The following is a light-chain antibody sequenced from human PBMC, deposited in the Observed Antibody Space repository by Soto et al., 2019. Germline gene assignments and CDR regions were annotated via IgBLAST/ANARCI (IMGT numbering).Light chain of an antibody. CDR2: GAS. V-gene: IGKV3-15*01. J-gene: IGKJ5*01. CDR1: QSVSSN. Sequence: EIVMTQSPATLSVSPGERATLSCRASQSVSSNLAWYQQKPGQAPRLLIYGASTRATGIPARFSGSGSGTEFTLTISSLQSADFAVYYCQEYNNWSLAFGQGTRLEIK. CDR3: QEYNNWSLA.